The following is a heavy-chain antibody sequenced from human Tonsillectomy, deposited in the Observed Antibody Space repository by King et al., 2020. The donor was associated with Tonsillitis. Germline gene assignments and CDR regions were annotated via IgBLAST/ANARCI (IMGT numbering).Heavy chain of an antibody. CDR2: INGGGDT. Sequence: VQLVESGGVVVQPGGSLRLSCAASGFMFCAYSMHWVRQPPGEGLEFVSLINGGGDTYYADSVKGRFTISRDNSKNSLFLQMNGLRPEDTAFYYCARDQRGSYDYWGQGTLVTVSS. D-gene: IGHD1-26*01. CDR3: ARDQRGSYDY. J-gene: IGHJ4*02. V-gene: IGHV3-43*01. CDR1: GFMFCAYS.